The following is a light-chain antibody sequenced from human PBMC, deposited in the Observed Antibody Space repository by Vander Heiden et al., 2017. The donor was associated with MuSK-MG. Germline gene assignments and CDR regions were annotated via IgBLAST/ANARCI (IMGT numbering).Light chain of an antibody. CDR2: DVT. CDR1: SSDVGGYNY. Sequence: QSALTQPASVSGSPGPSITISCTGTSSDVGGYNYVSWYQQHPGKAPKLMIYDVTNRPSGVSNRFSASKSGNTASLTISGLQAGDEADYYCSSYTSSSTLVVFGGGTKLTVL. J-gene: IGLJ2*01. CDR3: SSYTSSSTLVV. V-gene: IGLV2-14*03.